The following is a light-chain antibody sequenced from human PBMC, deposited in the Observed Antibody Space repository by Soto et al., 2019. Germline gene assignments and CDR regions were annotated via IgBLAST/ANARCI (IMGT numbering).Light chain of an antibody. CDR1: QIVSSSY. CDR2: GAS. CDR3: HQYDKAPQT. V-gene: IGKV3-20*01. Sequence: EIVLTQSPGTLSLSPGERATLSCRASQIVSSSYLAWYQQKPGQAPRLLIYGASSRATGIPDRFSGSGSGTDFTLTISRLEPEDFAVYYCHQYDKAPQTFGQGTKVDIK. J-gene: IGKJ2*01.